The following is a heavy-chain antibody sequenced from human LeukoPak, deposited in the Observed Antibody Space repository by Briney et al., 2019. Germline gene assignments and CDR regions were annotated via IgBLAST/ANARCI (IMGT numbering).Heavy chain of an antibody. CDR3: ARSPQSGSGWYDYFDY. V-gene: IGHV3-11*01. J-gene: IGHJ4*02. CDR1: GFTFSDSY. CDR2: ISSSGGTM. Sequence: GGSLRLSCAASGFTFSDSYMSWIRQAPGKGLEWVSYISSSGGTMYYADSVKGRFTISRDNAKNSLYLQMNSLRAEDTAVYYCARSPQSGSGWYDYFDYWGQGTLVTVSS. D-gene: IGHD6-19*01.